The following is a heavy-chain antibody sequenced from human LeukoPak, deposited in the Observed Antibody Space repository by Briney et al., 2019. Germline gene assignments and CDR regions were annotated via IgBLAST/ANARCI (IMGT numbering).Heavy chain of an antibody. CDR2: IYYSGST. D-gene: IGHD2-2*01. CDR1: GRSISSYY. Sequence: SETLSLTCTVSGRSISSYYWSWIRQPPGKGLEWIGYIYYSGSTNYNPSLKSRVTISVDTSKNQFSLKLSSVTAADTAVYYCASPIPAADMGSFDPWGQGTLVTVSS. J-gene: IGHJ5*02. V-gene: IGHV4-59*01. CDR3: ASPIPAADMGSFDP.